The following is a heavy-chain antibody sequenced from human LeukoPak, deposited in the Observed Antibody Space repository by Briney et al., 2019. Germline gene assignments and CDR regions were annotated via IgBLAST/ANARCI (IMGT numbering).Heavy chain of an antibody. CDR3: ASQTAMVTAFDY. V-gene: IGHV4-4*02. Sequence: PSETLPLTCAVSGGSISSNNWWLWVRQSPEKGLEWIGEIYHDGSTNYNPSLKRRVTISVDTSKNQFSLKLSSVTAADTAVYYCASQTAMVTAFDYWGQGTLVPVSS. J-gene: IGHJ4*02. D-gene: IGHD5-18*01. CDR1: GGSISSNNW. CDR2: IYHDGST.